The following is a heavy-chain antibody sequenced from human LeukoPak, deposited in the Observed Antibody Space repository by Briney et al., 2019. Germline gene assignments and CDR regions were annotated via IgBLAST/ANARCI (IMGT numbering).Heavy chain of an antibody. CDR2: ITGDSAYI. V-gene: IGHV3-21*01. D-gene: IGHD2-2*01. Sequence: GGSLRLSCAASGFTFSTYAMNWVRQAPGEGLKWVSCITGDSAYIYYADSVKGRFTISRDNAKNSLYLQMNSLRAEDTAVYYCARYGFSSSTSYIDFWGQGTLVTVSS. J-gene: IGHJ4*02. CDR1: GFTFSTYA. CDR3: ARYGFSSSTSYIDF.